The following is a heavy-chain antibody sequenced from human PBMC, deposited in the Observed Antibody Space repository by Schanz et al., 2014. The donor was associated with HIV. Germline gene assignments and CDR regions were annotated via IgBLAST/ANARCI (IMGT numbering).Heavy chain of an antibody. CDR3: ARAAFSSEYYYGMDV. Sequence: QVQLVQSGAEVKKPGSSVKVSCKASGGTFSNYAINWVRQAPGQGLEWMGGIIPIFGTANYAQKFQGRVTISADESTSTAYMELSSLRSADTAVYFCARAAFSSEYYYGMDVWGQGTLVTFSS. J-gene: IGHJ6*01. V-gene: IGHV1-69*01. CDR1: GGTFSNYA. CDR2: IIPIFGTA. D-gene: IGHD3-3*02.